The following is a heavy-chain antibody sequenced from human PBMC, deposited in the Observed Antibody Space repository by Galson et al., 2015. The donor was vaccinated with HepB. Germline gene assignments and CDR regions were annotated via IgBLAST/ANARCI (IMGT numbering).Heavy chain of an antibody. CDR2: IYPADSDT. Sequence: QSGAEVKKPGESLKISCKGSGYSFTSYWIGWVRQMPGKGLEWMGIIYPADSDTRYSPSFQGQVTISADKSISTAYLQWSSLKASDTAMYYCARRAMPAAIDNWFDPWGQGTLVTVSS. V-gene: IGHV5-51*03. J-gene: IGHJ5*02. D-gene: IGHD6-13*01. CDR3: ARRAMPAAIDNWFDP. CDR1: GYSFTSYW.